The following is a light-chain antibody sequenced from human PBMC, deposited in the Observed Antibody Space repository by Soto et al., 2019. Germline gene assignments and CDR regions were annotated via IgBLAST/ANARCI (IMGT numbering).Light chain of an antibody. CDR1: SSDVGGYNY. J-gene: IGLJ2*01. CDR3: SSYTSSSTLL. V-gene: IGLV2-14*01. Sequence: QSALTQPASVSGSPRQSITISCTGTSSDVGGYNYVSWYQQHPGKAPKLMIYEVSNRPSGVSNRFSGSKSGNTASLTISGLQAEDEADYYCSSYTSSSTLLFGGGTKVTVL. CDR2: EVS.